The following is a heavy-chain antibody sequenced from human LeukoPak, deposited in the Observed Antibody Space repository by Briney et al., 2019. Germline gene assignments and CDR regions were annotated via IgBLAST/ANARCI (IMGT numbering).Heavy chain of an antibody. J-gene: IGHJ4*02. Sequence: GGSLRLSCTASGFAFDEHGMSWVRQVPGKGLEWVSGINWSGGSAGYADPLRGRFTISRDNAKNSLYLQMDSLRAEDTALYYCARAPITSPFYFDSWGQGTLVTVSS. D-gene: IGHD2-2*01. V-gene: IGHV3-20*04. CDR3: ARAPITSPFYFDS. CDR2: INWSGGSA. CDR1: GFAFDEHG.